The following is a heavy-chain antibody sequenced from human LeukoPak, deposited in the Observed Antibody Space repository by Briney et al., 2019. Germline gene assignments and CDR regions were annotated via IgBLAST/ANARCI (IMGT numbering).Heavy chain of an antibody. Sequence: ASVTLSFKASGYTFTMNGISWVRHAPGEGLEWMGWFSAYNGNTNYAQKFQGRVTMTTDTPTSTAYMELRSLRSDDTAVYYCAYESSAYYVYWGQGTLVTVSS. J-gene: IGHJ4*02. CDR2: FSAYNGNT. D-gene: IGHD3-22*01. CDR1: GYTFTMNG. V-gene: IGHV1-18*04. CDR3: AYESSAYYVY.